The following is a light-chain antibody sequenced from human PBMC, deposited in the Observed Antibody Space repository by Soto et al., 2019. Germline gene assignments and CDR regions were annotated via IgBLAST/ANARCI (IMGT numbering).Light chain of an antibody. CDR2: DAS. Sequence: EIVLTQSPATLSLSPGERATLSCRASQSVSSYLAWYQQKPGQAPRLLIYDASNRATGIPARFSGSGSGTDFTLTISCLEPEDFAVYYCQQRSNWPPITFGQGTRLESK. CDR1: QSVSSY. V-gene: IGKV3-11*01. J-gene: IGKJ5*01. CDR3: QQRSNWPPIT.